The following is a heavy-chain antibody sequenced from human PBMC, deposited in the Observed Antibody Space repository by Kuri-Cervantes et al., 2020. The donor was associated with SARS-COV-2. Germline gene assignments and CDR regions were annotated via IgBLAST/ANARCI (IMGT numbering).Heavy chain of an antibody. J-gene: IGHJ5*02. CDR1: GYTFTGYY. D-gene: IGHD6-6*01. CDR3: ARDLIAARPEVFDP. Sequence: ASVKVSCKASGYTFTGYYMHWVRQAPGQGLEWMGWISAYNGNTNYAQKLQGRVTITADKSTSTAYMELSSLRSEDTAVYYCARDLIAARPEVFDPWGQGTLVTVSS. CDR2: ISAYNGNT. V-gene: IGHV1-18*04.